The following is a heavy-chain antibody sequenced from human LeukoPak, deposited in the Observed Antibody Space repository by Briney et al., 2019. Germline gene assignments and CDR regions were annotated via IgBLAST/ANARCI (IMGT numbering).Heavy chain of an antibody. CDR3: VRDRELHY. CDR2: IYNSGST. J-gene: IGHJ4*02. D-gene: IGHD1-7*01. CDR1: GDFISIYY. V-gene: IGHV4-59*13. Sequence: AETLSLTCTVSGDFISIYYWSWVRQPPGKGLEWIGDIYNSGSTTYNPSLTSRATISVDTSKNQFSLKLTSMTAADTAFYYCVRDRELHYWGQGILVTVSS.